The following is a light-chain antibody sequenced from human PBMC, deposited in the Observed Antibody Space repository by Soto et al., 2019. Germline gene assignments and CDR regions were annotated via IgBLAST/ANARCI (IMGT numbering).Light chain of an antibody. J-gene: IGLJ1*01. V-gene: IGLV1-44*01. CDR3: AAWDDSLNGYV. Sequence: QSVRTQPPSASGTPGQRVTISCSGSSSNIGSNTVNWYQQLPGTAPKLLIYSNNQRHSGVPDRFSGSKSGTSASLAISGLQSEDEADYYCAAWDDSLNGYVFGTGTKVTVL. CDR2: SNN. CDR1: SSNIGSNT.